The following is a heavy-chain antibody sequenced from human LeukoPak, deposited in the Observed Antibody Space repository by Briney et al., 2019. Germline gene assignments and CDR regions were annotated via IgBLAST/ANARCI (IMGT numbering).Heavy chain of an antibody. J-gene: IGHJ4*02. CDR2: ISYDGSNK. CDR3: ARDYGDLRGGFDY. Sequence: GGSLRLSCAASGFSLSSYAMEWVRQAPGKGLEWVAVISYDGSNKYYADSVKGRFTISRDSSKNTVYLQMNSLRVEDTAVYYCARDYGDLRGGFDYWGQGTLVTVSS. CDR1: GFSLSSYA. V-gene: IGHV3-30*04. D-gene: IGHD4-17*01.